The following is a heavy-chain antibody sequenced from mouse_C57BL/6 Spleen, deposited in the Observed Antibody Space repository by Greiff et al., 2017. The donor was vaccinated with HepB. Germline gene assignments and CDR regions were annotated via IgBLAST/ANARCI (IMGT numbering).Heavy chain of an antibody. CDR1: GYSITSGYY. CDR3: ARGDGYDY. V-gene: IGHV3-6*01. D-gene: IGHD2-3*01. Sequence: ESGPGLVKPSQSLSLTCSVTGYSITSGYYWNWIRQFPGNKLEWMGYISYDGSNNYNPSLKNRISITRDTSKNQFFLKLNSVTTEDTATYYCARGDGYDYWGQGTTLTVSS. J-gene: IGHJ2*01. CDR2: ISYDGSN.